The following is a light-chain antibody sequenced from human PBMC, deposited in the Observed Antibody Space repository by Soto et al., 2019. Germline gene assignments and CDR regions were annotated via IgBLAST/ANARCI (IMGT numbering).Light chain of an antibody. J-gene: IGKJ1*01. CDR2: DAS. V-gene: IGKV3-20*01. Sequence: ELVLTQSPGTLSLSPGERANLSFRASQSVSSNLAWYQQKPGQPPRLLIYDASTRATATPERFSGSGSGTDFTLTISRLEPEDFAVYYCHQYDTIVQTCGQGTKGDIK. CDR3: HQYDTIVQT. CDR1: QSVSSN.